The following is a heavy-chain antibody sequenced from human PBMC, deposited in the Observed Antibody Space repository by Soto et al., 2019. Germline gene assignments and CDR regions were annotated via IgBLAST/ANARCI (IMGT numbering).Heavy chain of an antibody. D-gene: IGHD6-6*01. Sequence: QVPLVQSGAEVKKPGSSVKVSCKASGGTFSSYAISWVRQAPGQGLEWMGGIIPIFGTANYAQKFQGRVTITADESTSTAYMELSSLRSEDTAVYYCAREGIRGSSMEFDPWGQGTLVTVSS. CDR3: AREGIRGSSMEFDP. CDR2: IIPIFGTA. V-gene: IGHV1-69*01. J-gene: IGHJ5*02. CDR1: GGTFSSYA.